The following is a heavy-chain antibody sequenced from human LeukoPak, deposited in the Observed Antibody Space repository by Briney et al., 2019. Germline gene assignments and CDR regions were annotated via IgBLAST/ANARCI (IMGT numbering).Heavy chain of an antibody. V-gene: IGHV4-34*01. CDR3: ARRLLTGYYEF. Sequence: SETLSLTCAVYGGSFSGYYWSWIRQPPGKGLEWIGEINHSGSTNYNPSLKSRVTISVDTSKNQFSLKLSSVTAADTAVYYCARRLLTGYYEFWGQGTLVTVSS. J-gene: IGHJ4*02. CDR2: INHSGST. D-gene: IGHD3-9*01. CDR1: GGSFSGYY.